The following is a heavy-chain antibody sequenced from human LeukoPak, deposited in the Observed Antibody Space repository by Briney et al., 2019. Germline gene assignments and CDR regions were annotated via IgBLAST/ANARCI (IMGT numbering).Heavy chain of an antibody. D-gene: IGHD6-13*01. CDR1: GYTFTGYY. J-gene: IGHJ4*02. CDR3: ARDEGGSSWYRFDY. CDR2: INPNSGGT. V-gene: IGHV1-2*02. Sequence: ASVKVSCKASGYTFTGYYMHWVRQAPGQGLEWMGWINPNSGGTNYAQKFQGRVTMTRDTSISTAYMELSRLRSDDTAVYYCARDEGGSSWYRFDYWGQGTLVTVSS.